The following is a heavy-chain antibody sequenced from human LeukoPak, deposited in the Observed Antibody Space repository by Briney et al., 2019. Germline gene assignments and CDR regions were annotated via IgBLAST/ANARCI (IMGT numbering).Heavy chain of an antibody. CDR2: MNPNSGNT. V-gene: IGHV1-8*01. J-gene: IGHJ3*02. D-gene: IGHD3-22*01. Sequence: GASVKVSCKASGYTFTSYDNNWVRQATGQGLEWMGWMNPNSGNTGYAQKFQGRVTMTRNTSISTAYMELSSLRSEDTAVYYCATGYHYYDSSGFNAFDIWGQGTMVTVSS. CDR1: GYTFTSYD. CDR3: ATGYHYYDSSGFNAFDI.